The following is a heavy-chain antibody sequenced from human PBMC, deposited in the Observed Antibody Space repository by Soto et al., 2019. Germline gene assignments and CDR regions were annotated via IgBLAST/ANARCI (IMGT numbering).Heavy chain of an antibody. CDR1: GCTFSSYA. CDR3: AGQPSETTGY. D-gene: IGHD1-7*01. Sequence: QVQLVQSGAEVKKPGSSVKVSCKASGCTFSSYAISWVRQAPAQGLEWMGGIIPIFGTANYAQMFQGRVTITTDESASSAYMELSRLGSEDTAVYYCAGQPSETTGYWGRGHLVIVSS. CDR2: IIPIFGTA. J-gene: IGHJ4*02. V-gene: IGHV1-69*05.